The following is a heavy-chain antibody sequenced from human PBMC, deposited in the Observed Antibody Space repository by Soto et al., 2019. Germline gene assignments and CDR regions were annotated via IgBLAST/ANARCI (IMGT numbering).Heavy chain of an antibody. CDR2: IRVYSGDT. CDR1: GYTFSNYG. CDR3: ARRSGTTIFDF. V-gene: IGHV1-18*04. D-gene: IGHD1-1*01. Sequence: QVQLVQSGAEVKKSGASVKVSCKASGYTFSNYGISWVRQAPGQGLEWMGWIRVYSGDTHYAQNFRGRVTMTADTSTTTAYMDLSNLTSDDTAVYFCARRSGTTIFDFWGPGTRVTVSS. J-gene: IGHJ4*02.